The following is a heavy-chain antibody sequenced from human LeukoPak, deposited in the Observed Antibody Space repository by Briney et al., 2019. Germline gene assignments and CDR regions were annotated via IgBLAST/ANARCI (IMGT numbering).Heavy chain of an antibody. CDR2: FDPEDGET. J-gene: IGHJ4*02. CDR1: GYTLTELS. CDR3: ARGYQLLTAGGFDY. Sequence: ASVKVSCKVSGYTLTELSMHWVRQAPGKGLEWMGGFDPEDGETIYAQKFQGRVTMTEDTSTDTAYMELSSLRSDDTAVYYCARGYQLLTAGGFDYWGQGTLVTVSS. V-gene: IGHV1-24*01. D-gene: IGHD2-2*01.